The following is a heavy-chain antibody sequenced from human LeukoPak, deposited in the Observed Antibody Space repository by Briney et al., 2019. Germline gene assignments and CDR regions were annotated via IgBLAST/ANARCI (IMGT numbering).Heavy chain of an antibody. CDR1: GGSISTYY. J-gene: IGHJ4*02. CDR2: IYYSEST. D-gene: IGHD4-17*01. V-gene: IGHV4-59*01. Sequence: PSETLSLTCTVSGGSISTYYWSWIRQPPGKGVEWIGYIYYSESTIYNPSLKSRVTISVDTSKNQFSLKLTSVTAADTAVYYCARDVYGDPFDYWGQGTLVTVSS. CDR3: ARDVYGDPFDY.